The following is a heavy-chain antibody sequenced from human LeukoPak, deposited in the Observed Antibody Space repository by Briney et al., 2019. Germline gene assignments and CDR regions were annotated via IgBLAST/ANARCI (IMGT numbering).Heavy chain of an antibody. D-gene: IGHD4-17*01. CDR1: GFTFSNAW. V-gene: IGHV3-15*01. Sequence: GGSLRLSCAASGFTFSNAWMSWVRQAPGKGLEWVGRIKSKTDGETTDYAAPVKGRFTISRDDSKNTLYLQMNSLKTEDTAVYYCTTEIYGDYGGDYWGQGTLVTVSS. CDR2: IKSKTDGETT. CDR3: TTEIYGDYGGDY. J-gene: IGHJ4*02.